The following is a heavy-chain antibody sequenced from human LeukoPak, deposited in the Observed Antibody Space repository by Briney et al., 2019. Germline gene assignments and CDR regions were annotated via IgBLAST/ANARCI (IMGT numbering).Heavy chain of an antibody. CDR3: ARRNYDSSGYPY. CDR2: IYYSGST. V-gene: IGHV4-39*01. Sequence: SETLSLTCTVSGGSISSSSYYWGWIRQPPGKGLEWIGSIYYSGSTYYNPSLKSRVTISVDTSKNQFSLKLSSVTAADTAVYYCARRNYDSSGYPYWGQGTLVTVSS. J-gene: IGHJ4*02. CDR1: GGSISSSSYY. D-gene: IGHD3-22*01.